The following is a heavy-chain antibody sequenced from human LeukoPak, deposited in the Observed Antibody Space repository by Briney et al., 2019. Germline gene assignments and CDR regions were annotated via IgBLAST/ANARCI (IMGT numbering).Heavy chain of an antibody. Sequence: GGSLRLSCAASGFTFNIYNINWVRQAPGRGLQWVSSISSGSSYIYYADSVKGRFTISRDNAKNSLYLQMNSLRAEDTALYYCARAGGAVAGTFDYWGQGTLVTVSS. CDR3: ARAGGAVAGTFDY. CDR1: GFTFNIYN. J-gene: IGHJ4*02. V-gene: IGHV3-21*01. CDR2: ISSGSSYI. D-gene: IGHD6-19*01.